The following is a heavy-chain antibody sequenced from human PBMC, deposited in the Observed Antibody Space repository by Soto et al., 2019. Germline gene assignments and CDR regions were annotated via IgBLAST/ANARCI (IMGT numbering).Heavy chain of an antibody. CDR1: GFTFSSYG. V-gene: IGHV3-30*18. Sequence: QVQLVESGGGVVQPGRSLRLSCAASGFTFSSYGMHWVRQAPGKGLEWVAVISYDGSNKYYADSVKGRFTISRDNSKNTLYLQMNSLRAEDTAVYYCAKDTSVYGSSWYGDHYYYGMDVWGQGTTVTVSS. CDR2: ISYDGSNK. CDR3: AKDTSVYGSSWYGDHYYYGMDV. J-gene: IGHJ6*02. D-gene: IGHD6-13*01.